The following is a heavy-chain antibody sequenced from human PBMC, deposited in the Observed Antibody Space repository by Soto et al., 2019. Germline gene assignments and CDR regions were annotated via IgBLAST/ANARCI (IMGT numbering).Heavy chain of an antibody. V-gene: IGHV4-39*02. D-gene: IGHD2-8*02. CDR3: ARDKITGLFDY. Sequence: SETLSLTCTVSGDSISTNSYSWGWIRQPPGQGLEWIGLFYYSGSTHYNPSLKSRLTVSVDTSKNQFSLKLTSVTAADTAVYYCARDKITGLFDYWGQGTLVT. CDR2: FYYSGST. J-gene: IGHJ4*02. CDR1: GDSISTNSYS.